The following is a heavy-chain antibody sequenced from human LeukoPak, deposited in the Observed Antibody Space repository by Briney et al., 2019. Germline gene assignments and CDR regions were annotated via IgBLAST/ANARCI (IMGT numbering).Heavy chain of an antibody. D-gene: IGHD3-16*01. V-gene: IGHV1-8*03. Sequence: ASVKVSCKASGYTFSTYDINWVRQATGQGLEWMGWMNLNSGNTGYAQKFQGRVTFTRNTSISTAYMELSSLKSEDTAVYYCARRAFERRAGSWFDPWGQGTLVTVSS. J-gene: IGHJ5*02. CDR2: MNLNSGNT. CDR1: GYTFSTYD. CDR3: ARRAFERRAGSWFDP.